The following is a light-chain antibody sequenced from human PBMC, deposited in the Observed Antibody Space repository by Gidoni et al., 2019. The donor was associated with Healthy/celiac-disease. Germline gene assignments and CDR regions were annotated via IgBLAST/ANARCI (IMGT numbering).Light chain of an antibody. Sequence: QSVLPQPPSASGTPGHRVTISCSGSSSNSGSNTVNWYQQLPGTPPKLLIYSNNQPPSGVPDRFSGSKSGTSASLAISGLQSEDEADYYCAAWDDSLNGVVFGGGTRLTVL. CDR3: AAWDDSLNGVV. V-gene: IGLV1-44*01. CDR1: SSNSGSNT. J-gene: IGLJ2*01. CDR2: SNN.